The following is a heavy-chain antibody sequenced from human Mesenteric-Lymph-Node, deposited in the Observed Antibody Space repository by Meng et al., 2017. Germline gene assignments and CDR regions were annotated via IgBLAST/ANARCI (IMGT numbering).Heavy chain of an antibody. CDR3: AKGAVAGINWFDS. V-gene: IGHV3-23*01. Sequence: GESLKISCAASGFTFSNYAMSWVRQAPGKGLEWVSAISGSGGSTYYADSVKGRFTISRDNSKNTLYLQMNSLRDEDTAVYYCAKGAVAGINWFDSWGQGTLVTVSS. CDR2: ISGSGGST. J-gene: IGHJ5*01. D-gene: IGHD6-19*01. CDR1: GFTFSNYA.